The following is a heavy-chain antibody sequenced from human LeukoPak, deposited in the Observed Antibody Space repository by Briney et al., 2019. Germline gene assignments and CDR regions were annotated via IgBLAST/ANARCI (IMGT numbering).Heavy chain of an antibody. CDR1: GGTFSSYT. CDR2: IIPILGIA. D-gene: IGHD2-2*02. V-gene: IGHV1-69*02. Sequence: ASVKVSCKASGGTFSSYTISWVRRAPGQGLEWMGRIIPILGIANYAQKFQGRVTITADKSTGTAYMELSSLRSEDTAVYYCAGSEYPNGGLNWFDPWGQGTLVTVSS. J-gene: IGHJ5*02. CDR3: AGSEYPNGGLNWFDP.